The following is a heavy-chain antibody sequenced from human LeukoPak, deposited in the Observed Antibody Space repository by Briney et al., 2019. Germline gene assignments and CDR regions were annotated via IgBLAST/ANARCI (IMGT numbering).Heavy chain of an antibody. CDR3: ARVMYYDFWSGYYFDY. J-gene: IGHJ4*02. CDR1: GFTFSSYS. CDR2: ISSSSSYI. Sequence: PGGSLRLSCAASGFTFSSYSMNWVRQAPGKGLEWVSSISSSSSYIYYADSVKGRFTISRDNAKNSLYLQMNSLRAEDTAVYYCARVMYYDFWSGYYFDYWGQGTLVTVSS. D-gene: IGHD3-3*01. V-gene: IGHV3-21*01.